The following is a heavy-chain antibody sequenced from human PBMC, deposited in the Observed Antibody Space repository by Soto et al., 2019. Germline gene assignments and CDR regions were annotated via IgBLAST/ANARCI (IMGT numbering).Heavy chain of an antibody. Sequence: QVQLQESGPGLVKPSQTLSLSCTVPGGSLSSGGYYWSWIRQHPGKGLEWIGFIYYSGSTYYHPSLTSRVTISVDTSRNQFSLKLGSVTAADTAVYYCARDTQRGYSGYFDSWGQGNLVTVSS. J-gene: IGHJ4*02. V-gene: IGHV4-31*03. CDR2: IYYSGST. CDR1: GGSLSSGGYY. CDR3: ARDTQRGYSGYFDS. D-gene: IGHD5-12*01.